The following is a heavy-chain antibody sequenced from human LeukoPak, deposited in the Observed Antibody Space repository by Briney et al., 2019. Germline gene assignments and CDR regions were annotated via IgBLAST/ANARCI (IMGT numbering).Heavy chain of an antibody. CDR3: ARQSGLPDAFDI. J-gene: IGHJ3*02. Sequence: SVKVSCKASGGTFSSYAISWVRQAPGQGLEWMGGIIPIFGTANYAQKFQGRVTITTDESTSTAYMELSSLRSEDTAVYYCARQSGLPDAFDIWGQGTMVTVSS. V-gene: IGHV1-69*05. D-gene: IGHD3-3*01. CDR1: GGTFSSYA. CDR2: IIPIFGTA.